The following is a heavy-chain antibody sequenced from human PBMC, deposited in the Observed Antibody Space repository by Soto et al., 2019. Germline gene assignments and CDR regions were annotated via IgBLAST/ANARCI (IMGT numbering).Heavy chain of an antibody. CDR3: VRVVAIPGSPDN. V-gene: IGHV1-69*12. CDR1: GGTFSSYA. D-gene: IGHD2-15*01. CDR2: IVPIVDTS. J-gene: IGHJ4*02. Sequence: QVQLVQSGAEVRQPASSVKVSCKTSGGTFSSYAISWVRQAPGQGLEWMGGIVPIVDTSTYAQKFQGRVTXXAXXSTSTAYMELSSLRSDDTAIYYCVRVVAIPGSPDNWGQGTLVTVSS.